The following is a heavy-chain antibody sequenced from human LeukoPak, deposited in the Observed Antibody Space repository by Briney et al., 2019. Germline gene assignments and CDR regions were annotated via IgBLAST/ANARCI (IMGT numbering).Heavy chain of an antibody. V-gene: IGHV4-61*02. J-gene: IGHJ4*02. CDR3: ARDDRRGGA. D-gene: IGHD3-16*01. CDR2: IYTSGST. Sequence: SETLSLTCTVSGGSISSSSYYWSWIRQPAGKGLEWIGRIYTSGSTNYNPSLKSRVTISVDTSKNQFSLKLSSVTAADTAVYYCARDDRRGGAWGQGTLVTVSS. CDR1: GGSISSSSYY.